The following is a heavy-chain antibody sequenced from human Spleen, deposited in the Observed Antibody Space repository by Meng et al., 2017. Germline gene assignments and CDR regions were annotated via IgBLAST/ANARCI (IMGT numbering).Heavy chain of an antibody. CDR3: ARDDGVSDY. J-gene: IGHJ4*02. Sequence: SETLSLTCTVPGGSISSSSYYWGWIRQPPGKGLEWIGSIYYSGSTYYNPSLKSRVTISVDTSKNQFSLKLSSVTAADTAVYYCARDDGVSDYWGQGTLVTVSS. CDR2: IYYSGST. D-gene: IGHD5-24*01. CDR1: GGSISSSSYY. V-gene: IGHV4-39*07.